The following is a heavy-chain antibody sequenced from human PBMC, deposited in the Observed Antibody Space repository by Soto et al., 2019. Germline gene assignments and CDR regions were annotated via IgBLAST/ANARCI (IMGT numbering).Heavy chain of an antibody. V-gene: IGHV3-9*01. CDR2: ISWNSGNI. CDR1: GFTFDDYA. D-gene: IGHD5-18*01. Sequence: EVQLEESGGALVQPGRSLILSCAASGFTFDDYAMHWVRQVLGKGLEWVSSISWNSGNIPYADSVKGRFTTSRDNAKNSLYLQMNSLRPEDTALYYCVRSKGGYSYGTPFDYWGQGTLVTVSS. J-gene: IGHJ4*02. CDR3: VRSKGGYSYGTPFDY.